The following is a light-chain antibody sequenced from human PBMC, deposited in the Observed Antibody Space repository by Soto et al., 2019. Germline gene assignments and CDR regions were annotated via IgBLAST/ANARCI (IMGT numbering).Light chain of an antibody. J-gene: IGKJ2*01. V-gene: IGKV2-28*01. CDR2: LGS. CDR3: MQALQTPYT. CDR1: QSLLHSNGYNY. Sequence: DIVMTQSPLSLPVTPGEPASISCRSSQSLLHSNGYNYLDWYLQKPGQSPRLLIYLGSNRASGVPDRFSGSGSGTDFTLKISRVEAEDVGVYYCMQALQTPYTFGQGTKVDIK.